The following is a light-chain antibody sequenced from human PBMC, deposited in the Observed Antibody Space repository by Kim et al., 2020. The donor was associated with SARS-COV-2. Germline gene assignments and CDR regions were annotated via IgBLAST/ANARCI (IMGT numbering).Light chain of an antibody. J-gene: IGKJ2*01. V-gene: IGKV1-6*01. CDR2: AVS. CDR3: LQDDSYPYT. CDR1: QGVGRD. Sequence: AIQMTQSPSSLSASVGDRVTITCRASQGVGRDLSWYQQKSAKAPKLLIYAVSSLQSGVPSRFSGSGSDTYFTLTISGLQPEDSATYYCLQDDSYPYTFGQGTKLEI.